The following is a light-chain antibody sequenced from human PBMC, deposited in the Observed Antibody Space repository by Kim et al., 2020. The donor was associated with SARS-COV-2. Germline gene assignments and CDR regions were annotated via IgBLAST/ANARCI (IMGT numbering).Light chain of an antibody. J-gene: IGKJ5*01. CDR2: DDS. Sequence: PGRGASLSCRASQTVTTSLACYQQKPGQAPRLLIYDDSKRATGIPARFSGSGSGTDFSLTISSLEPEDFAVYFCQQRSKWPPSITFGQGTRLEIK. CDR3: QQRSKWPPSIT. V-gene: IGKV3-11*01. CDR1: QTVTTS.